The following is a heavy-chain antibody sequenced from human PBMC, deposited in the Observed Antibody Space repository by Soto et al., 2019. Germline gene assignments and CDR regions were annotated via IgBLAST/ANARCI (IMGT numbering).Heavy chain of an antibody. CDR2: ISYDGSNK. CDR3: ATGVMIYYYYGMDV. D-gene: IGHD3-16*01. Sequence: QVQLVESGGGVVQPGRSLRLSCAASGFTFSSYAMHWVRQAPGKGLEWVAVISYDGSNKYYADSVKGRFTISRDNSKNTLYLQMNSLRAEDTAVYYCATGVMIYYYYGMDVWGQGTTVTVSS. CDR1: GFTFSSYA. V-gene: IGHV3-30-3*01. J-gene: IGHJ6*02.